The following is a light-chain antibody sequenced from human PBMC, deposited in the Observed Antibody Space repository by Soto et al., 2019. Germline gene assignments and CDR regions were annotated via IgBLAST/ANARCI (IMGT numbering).Light chain of an antibody. CDR1: SSNIGAGCD. J-gene: IGLJ1*01. CDR2: ANI. V-gene: IGLV1-40*01. Sequence: VLTQPPSVSGAPGQRVTISCTGSSSNIGAGCDVHWYQQLPGTAPKLLIYANINRPAGVPDRFSGSKSGTSASLAITGLQAEDEADYYCQSYDSSPSGYVFGTGTKVTAL. CDR3: QSYDSSPSGYV.